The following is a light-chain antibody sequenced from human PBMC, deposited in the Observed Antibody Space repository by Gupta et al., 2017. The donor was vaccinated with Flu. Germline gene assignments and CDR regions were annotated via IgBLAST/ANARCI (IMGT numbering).Light chain of an antibody. V-gene: IGLV6-57*01. J-gene: IGLJ3*02. CDR2: EDN. CDR3: QSYDSSNTWV. CDR1: SGSIASNY. Sequence: NFLLTQPHPLSESPGKTVTISFTRRSGSIASNYVQWYQQRPGSSPTTVIYEDNQRPSGVPDRFSGSIDSSSNSASLTISGLKTEDEADYYCQSYDSSNTWVFGGGTKLTVL.